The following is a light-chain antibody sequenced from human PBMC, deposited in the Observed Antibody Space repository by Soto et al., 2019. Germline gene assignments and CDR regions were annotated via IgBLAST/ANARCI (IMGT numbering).Light chain of an antibody. V-gene: IGKV3-20*01. CDR1: QSFSSTF. J-gene: IGKJ1*01. CDR2: GAS. CDR3: QQYESSRT. Sequence: EIVLTQSPGTLSLTPGERATLSCRASQSFSSTFLAWYQQKPGQAPQVLIYGASTSATGIPDRFSGSGSGTDFPLTISRLEPEDFAMYYCQQYESSRTFGQGTKVEMK.